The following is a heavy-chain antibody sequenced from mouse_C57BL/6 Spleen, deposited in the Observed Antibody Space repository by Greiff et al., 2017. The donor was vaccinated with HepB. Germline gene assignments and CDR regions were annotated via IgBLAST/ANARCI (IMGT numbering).Heavy chain of an antibody. Sequence: VQLQQPGAELVMPGASVKLSCKASGYTFTSYWMHWVKQRPGQGLEWIGEIDPSDSYTNYNQKFKGKSTLTVDKSSSTAYMQLSSLTSEDSAVYYCARRSYSNYSYYFDYWGQGTTLTVSS. CDR1: GYTFTSYW. CDR2: IDPSDSYT. V-gene: IGHV1-69*01. CDR3: ARRSYSNYSYYFDY. J-gene: IGHJ2*01. D-gene: IGHD2-5*01.